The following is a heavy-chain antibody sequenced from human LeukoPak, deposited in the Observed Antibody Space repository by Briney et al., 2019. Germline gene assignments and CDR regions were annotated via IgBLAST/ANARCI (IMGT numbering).Heavy chain of an antibody. J-gene: IGHJ4*02. D-gene: IGHD6-19*01. CDR2: IIPIFGTA. CDR1: GGTFSSYA. V-gene: IGHV1-69*13. Sequence: ASVKVSCKASGGTFSSYAISWVRQAPGQGLEWMGGIIPIFGTANYAQKFQGRVTITADESTSTAYMELSSLRSEDTAVCYCASPRVDSSGRYYFDYWGQGTLVTVSS. CDR3: ASPRVDSSGRYYFDY.